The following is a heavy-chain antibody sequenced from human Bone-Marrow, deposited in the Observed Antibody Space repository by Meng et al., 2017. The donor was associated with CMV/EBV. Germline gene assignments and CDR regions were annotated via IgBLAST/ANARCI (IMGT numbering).Heavy chain of an antibody. CDR1: GFSFRSYS. D-gene: IGHD3-22*01. Sequence: GESLKISCAASGFSFRSYSMTWVRQAPGKGLEWVSSISSTSNFIYYGDSVKGRFTISRDNAKSSMFLQMDSLRAEDTAVYYCARDVSRGWYYGMDVWGQGTTVTVSS. CDR2: ISSTSNFI. J-gene: IGHJ6*02. CDR3: ARDVSRGWYYGMDV. V-gene: IGHV3-21*01.